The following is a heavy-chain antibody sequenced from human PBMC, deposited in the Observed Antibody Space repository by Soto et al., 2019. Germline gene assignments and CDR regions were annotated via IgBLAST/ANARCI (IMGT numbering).Heavy chain of an antibody. J-gene: IGHJ4*02. CDR2: IYWDDDK. V-gene: IGHV2-5*02. CDR3: VHRRVSGWWDFDY. D-gene: IGHD6-19*01. Sequence: QITLKESGPTLVKPTQTLTLTCTFSGFSLTTNGVGVGWIRQPPGEALEWLALIYWDDDKRYNPSLKSRFAISKDASKNQVGLTMTNMDPGDRATFYCVHRRVSGWWDFDYWGQGTLVTVSS. CDR1: GFSLTTNGVG.